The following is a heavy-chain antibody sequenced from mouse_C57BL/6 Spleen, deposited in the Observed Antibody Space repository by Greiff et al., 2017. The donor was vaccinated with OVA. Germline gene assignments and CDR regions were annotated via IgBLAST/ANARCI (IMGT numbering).Heavy chain of an antibody. D-gene: IGHD1-1*01. CDR3: ARSSGVITTVVAHDYYAMDY. Sequence: QVQLQQPGAELVMPGASVKLSCKASGYTFTSYWMHWVKQRPGQGLEWIGYINPSSGYTKYNQKFKDKATLTADKSSSTAYMQLSSLTYEDSAVYYCARSSGVITTVVAHDYYAMDYWGQGTSVTVSS. J-gene: IGHJ4*01. V-gene: IGHV1-7*01. CDR2: INPSSGYT. CDR1: GYTFTSYW.